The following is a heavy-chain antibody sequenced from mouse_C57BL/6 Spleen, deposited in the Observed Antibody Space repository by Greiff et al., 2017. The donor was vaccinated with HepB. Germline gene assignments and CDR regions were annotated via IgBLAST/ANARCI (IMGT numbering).Heavy chain of an antibody. CDR3: ARQGGSSHYFDY. CDR2: ISSGGSYT. J-gene: IGHJ2*01. V-gene: IGHV5-6*01. Sequence: EVKVVESGGDLVKPGGSLKLSCAASGFTFSSYGMSWVRQTPDKRLEWVATISSGGSYTYYPDSVKGRFTISRDNAKNTLYLQMSSLKSEDTAMYYCARQGGSSHYFDYWGQGTTLTVSS. CDR1: GFTFSSYG. D-gene: IGHD1-1*01.